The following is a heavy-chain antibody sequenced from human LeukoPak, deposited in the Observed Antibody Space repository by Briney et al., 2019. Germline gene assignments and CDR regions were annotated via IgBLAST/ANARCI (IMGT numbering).Heavy chain of an antibody. Sequence: SETLSLTCTVSGGSISIYYWSWIRQHPGKGLEWIGYIYYSGSTYYNPSLKSRVTISVDTSKNQFSLKLSPVTAADTAVYYCARGAYCSGGSCYGDDAFDIWGQGTMVTVSS. CDR1: GGSISIYY. CDR2: IYYSGST. CDR3: ARGAYCSGGSCYGDDAFDI. V-gene: IGHV4-59*06. J-gene: IGHJ3*02. D-gene: IGHD2-15*01.